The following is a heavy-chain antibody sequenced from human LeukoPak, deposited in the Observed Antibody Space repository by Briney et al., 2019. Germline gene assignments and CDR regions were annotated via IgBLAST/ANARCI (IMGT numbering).Heavy chain of an antibody. CDR2: INPISGAT. V-gene: IGHV1-46*01. Sequence: ASVKVSCKTPGYTFTRYYMQWVRPAPGHGLEWMGIINPISGATDYAQKFQGRVTMTRDTSTSTVYMELSSLRSEDTAMYYCARLPYRDGVAQDYWGQGTLVTVSP. D-gene: IGHD3-16*02. CDR1: GYTFTRYY. CDR3: ARLPYRDGVAQDY. J-gene: IGHJ4*02.